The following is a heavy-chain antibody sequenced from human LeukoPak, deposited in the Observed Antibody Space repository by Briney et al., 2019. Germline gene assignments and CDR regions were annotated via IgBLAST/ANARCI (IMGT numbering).Heavy chain of an antibody. CDR2: IIPIFGTA. Sequence: ASVKVSCKASGYTFKNYDINWVRQAPGQGLEWMGGIIPIFGTANYAQKFQGRVTITTDESTSTAYMELSSLRSEDTAVYYCARERGWELLNYAFDIWGQGTMVTVSS. CDR1: GYTFKNYD. CDR3: ARERGWELLNYAFDI. J-gene: IGHJ3*02. V-gene: IGHV1-69*05. D-gene: IGHD1-26*01.